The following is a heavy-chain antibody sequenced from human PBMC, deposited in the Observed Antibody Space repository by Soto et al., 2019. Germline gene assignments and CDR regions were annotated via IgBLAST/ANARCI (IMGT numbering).Heavy chain of an antibody. V-gene: IGHV4-39*01. Sequence: KPSETLSLTCTVSGGSISSSSYYWGWIRQPPGKGLEWIGSIYYSGSTYYNPSLKSRVTVSVDTSKNQFSLKLSSVTAADTAVYYCASISRRGSGRRKAGYYYDSSGYWQSYYYYGMDVWGQGTTVTVSS. J-gene: IGHJ6*02. CDR2: IYYSGST. D-gene: IGHD3-22*01. CDR1: GGSISSSSYY. CDR3: ASISRRGSGRRKAGYYYDSSGYWQSYYYYGMDV.